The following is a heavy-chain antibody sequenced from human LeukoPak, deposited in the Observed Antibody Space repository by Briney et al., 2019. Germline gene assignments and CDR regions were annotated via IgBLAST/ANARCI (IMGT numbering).Heavy chain of an antibody. CDR3: ARAGGYCSSTSCYAPPFARANYYYYMDV. J-gene: IGHJ6*03. Sequence: ASVKVSCKPSVYTFTSYGISWVRQAPGQGLEWMGWISAYNGNTNYAQKLQGRVTMTTDTSTSTAYMELRSLRSDDTAVYYCARAGGYCSSTSCYAPPFARANYYYYMDVWGKGTTVTVSS. CDR2: ISAYNGNT. CDR1: VYTFTSYG. D-gene: IGHD2-2*01. V-gene: IGHV1-18*01.